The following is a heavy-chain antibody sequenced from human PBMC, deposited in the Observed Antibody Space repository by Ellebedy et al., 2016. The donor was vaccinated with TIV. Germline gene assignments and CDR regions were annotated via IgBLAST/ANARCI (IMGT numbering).Heavy chain of an antibody. CDR3: ARNPSETGDFDN. J-gene: IGHJ4*02. CDR1: GYTFTTYD. Sequence: ASVKVSXKASGYTFTTYDINWVRQATGQGLEWMGWMNPNNGHTGYARKFQGRVTMTRDTSTSTAYMELSSLISEDTAVYYCARNPSETGDFDNWGQGTLVTVSS. V-gene: IGHV1-8*01. CDR2: MNPNNGHT. D-gene: IGHD7-27*01.